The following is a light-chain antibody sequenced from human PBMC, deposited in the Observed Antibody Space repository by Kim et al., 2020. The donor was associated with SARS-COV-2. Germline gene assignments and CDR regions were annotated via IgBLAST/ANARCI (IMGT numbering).Light chain of an antibody. CDR3: CSYAGSSTFAV. CDR1: SSDVGSYNL. Sequence: QSALTQPASVSGSPGQSITISCTGTSSDVGSYNLVSWYQQHTGKAPKLMIYEVSKRPSGVSNRFSGSKSGNTASLTISGLQAEDEADYYCCSYAGSSTFAVFGGGTQLTVL. CDR2: EVS. V-gene: IGLV2-23*02. J-gene: IGLJ3*02.